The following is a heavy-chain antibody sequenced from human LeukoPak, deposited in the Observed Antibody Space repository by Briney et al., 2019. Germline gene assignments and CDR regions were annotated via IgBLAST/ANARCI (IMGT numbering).Heavy chain of an antibody. V-gene: IGHV3-66*01. CDR2: IYSGGST. CDR3: AKITHCSSTSCKDYYFDY. J-gene: IGHJ4*02. CDR1: GFTASSNY. D-gene: IGHD2-2*01. Sequence: GGSLRLSCAASGFTASSNYMSWVRQAPGKGLEWVSVIYSGGSTYYADSVKGRFTISRDNSKNTLYLQMNSLRAEDTAVYYCAKITHCSSTSCKDYYFDYWGQGTLVTVSS.